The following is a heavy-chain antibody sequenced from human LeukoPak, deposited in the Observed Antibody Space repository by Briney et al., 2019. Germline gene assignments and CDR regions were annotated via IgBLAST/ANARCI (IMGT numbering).Heavy chain of an antibody. CDR2: INHSGST. D-gene: IGHD3-22*01. CDR3: ARWAGGYYKNFDY. V-gene: IGHV4-34*01. CDR1: GGSFSGYY. Sequence: SETLSLTCAVYGGSFSGYYWSWIRQPPGKGLEWIGEINHSGSTNYNPSLKSRVTISADTSKNQFSLKLSSVTAADTAVYYCARWAGGYYKNFDYWGQGTLVTVSS. J-gene: IGHJ4*02.